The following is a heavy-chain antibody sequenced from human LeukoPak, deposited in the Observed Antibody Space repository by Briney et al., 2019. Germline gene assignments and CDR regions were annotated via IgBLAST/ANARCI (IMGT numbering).Heavy chain of an antibody. CDR1: GYSISSAYY. D-gene: IGHD3-10*01. CDR3: ARTTMVRGTYYMDV. V-gene: IGHV4-38-2*02. Sequence: PSETLSLTCSVSGYSISSAYYWGWIRQPPGKGPEWIGTMYHSGSTNYNPSLKSRVTISVDTSKNQFSLKLSSVTAADTAVYYCARTTMVRGTYYMDVWGKGTTVTVSS. CDR2: MYHSGST. J-gene: IGHJ6*03.